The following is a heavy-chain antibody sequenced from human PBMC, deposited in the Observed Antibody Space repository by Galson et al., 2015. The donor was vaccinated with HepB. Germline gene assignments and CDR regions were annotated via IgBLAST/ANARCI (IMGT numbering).Heavy chain of an antibody. D-gene: IGHD2-8*01. CDR2: INAGNGNT. J-gene: IGHJ6*02. Sequence: SVKVSCKASGYTFTSYAMHWVRQAPGQRLEWMGWINAGNGNTKYSQKFQGRVTITRDTSASTAYMELSSLRSEDTAVYYCARGAVYCTNGVCQNYGMDVWGQGTTVTVSS. V-gene: IGHV1-3*01. CDR3: ARGAVYCTNGVCQNYGMDV. CDR1: GYTFTSYA.